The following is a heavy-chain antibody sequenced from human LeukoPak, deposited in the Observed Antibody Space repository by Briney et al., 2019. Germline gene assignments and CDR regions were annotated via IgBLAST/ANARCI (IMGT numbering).Heavy chain of an antibody. J-gene: IGHJ4*02. CDR3: ARGGGFLEWLLPIDY. D-gene: IGHD3-3*01. Sequence: SVKVSCKASGGTFSSYAISWVRQAPGQGLEWMGGIIPIFGTANYAQKFQGRVTITADESTSTAYMELSSLRSEDTAVYYCARGGGFLEWLLPIDYWGQGTLVTVSS. CDR1: GGTFSSYA. V-gene: IGHV1-69*01. CDR2: IIPIFGTA.